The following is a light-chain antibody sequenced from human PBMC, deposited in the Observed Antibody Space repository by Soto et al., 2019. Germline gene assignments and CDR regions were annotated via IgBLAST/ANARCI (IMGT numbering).Light chain of an antibody. CDR1: QSVSNNY. CDR2: GAS. CDR3: HHYCSSAA. J-gene: IGKJ1*01. V-gene: IGKV3-20*01. Sequence: EIVLTQSPGTLSLSPGERATLSCRASQSVSNNYLAWYQKKPGQAPRLLIYGASNRATGIPDRFSGSGSGTDFTVTISGLEPDDFAVYACHHYCSSAAVGQATKVLI.